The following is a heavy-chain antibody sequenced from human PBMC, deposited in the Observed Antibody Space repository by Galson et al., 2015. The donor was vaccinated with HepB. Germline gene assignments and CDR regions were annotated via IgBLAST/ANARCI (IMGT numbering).Heavy chain of an antibody. CDR2: IKQDGSEK. V-gene: IGHV3-7*03. J-gene: IGHJ4*02. CDR3: ARPLVFDYDFWSGYYFDY. Sequence: SLRLSCAASGFTFSSYWMSWVRQAPGKGLEWVANIKQDGSEKYYVDSVKGRFTISRDNAKNSLYLQMNSLRAEDTAVYYCARPLVFDYDFWSGYYFDYWGQGTLVTVSS. D-gene: IGHD3-3*01. CDR1: GFTFSSYW.